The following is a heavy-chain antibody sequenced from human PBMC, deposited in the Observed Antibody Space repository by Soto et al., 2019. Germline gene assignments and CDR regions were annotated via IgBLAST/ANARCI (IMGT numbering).Heavy chain of an antibody. Sequence: SETLSLAFTVSGGSISSYYWSWIRQSPGKVLELFTHIYKSGTTNYTPSLKSRVTISVDTSRNHFSLKLSSVTAADAAVYYCATDCGDCVVAFHIWGEGTRVRVSS. CDR2: IYKSGTT. V-gene: IGHV4-59*01. J-gene: IGHJ3*02. CDR3: ATDCGDCVVAFHI. D-gene: IGHD2-21*02. CDR1: GGSISSYY.